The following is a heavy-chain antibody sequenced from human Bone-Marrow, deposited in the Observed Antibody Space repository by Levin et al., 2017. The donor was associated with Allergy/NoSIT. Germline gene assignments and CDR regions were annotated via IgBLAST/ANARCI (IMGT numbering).Heavy chain of an antibody. CDR1: RFTFNNYA. V-gene: IGHV3-30*09. CDR3: VRDGVWSWQQLVRYDRYHGMDV. Sequence: QPGGSLRLSCAASRFTFNNYAMHWVRQAPGKGLEWVAQISSDENDQLYADSVKGRFVISRDNFNNTLYLVMNSLRPEDTGVYYCVRDGVWSWQQLVRYDRYHGMDVWGQGTTVTVSS. J-gene: IGHJ6*02. CDR2: ISSDENDQ. D-gene: IGHD6-13*01.